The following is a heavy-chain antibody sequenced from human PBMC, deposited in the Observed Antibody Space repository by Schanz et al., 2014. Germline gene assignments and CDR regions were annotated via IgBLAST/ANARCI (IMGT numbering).Heavy chain of an antibody. CDR1: GFSFSSYA. V-gene: IGHV3-23*01. CDR3: ARDRRNADLDY. J-gene: IGHJ4*02. D-gene: IGHD1-1*01. CDR2: MNESHSTI. Sequence: EVQLLESGGGLVEPGGSLRLSCAASGFSFSSYAMGWVRQARGKGLEWVSAMNESHSTIYYADSVRGRFTISRDNAENTLFLQMNSLRAEDTAVYYCARDRRNADLDYWGQGTLVTGSS.